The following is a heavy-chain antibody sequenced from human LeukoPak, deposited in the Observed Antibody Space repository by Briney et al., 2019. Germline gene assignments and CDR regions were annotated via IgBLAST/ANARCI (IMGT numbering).Heavy chain of an antibody. V-gene: IGHV1-18*01. J-gene: IGHJ5*02. CDR2: INAYNGHT. CDR3: ARSGPNDNSGSIWFDP. D-gene: IGHD5-12*01. Sequence: ASVKVSCKASGYTFTRFAISWVRQAPGQGLEWMGWINAYNGHTNYLQRLQGRVTMTTDTSTTTAYMEMKRLTSDDTAMYYCARSGPNDNSGSIWFDPWGQGTLVTVSS. CDR1: GYTFTRFA.